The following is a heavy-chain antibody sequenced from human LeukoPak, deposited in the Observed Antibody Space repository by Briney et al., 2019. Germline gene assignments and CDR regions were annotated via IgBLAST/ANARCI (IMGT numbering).Heavy chain of an antibody. V-gene: IGHV4-39*07. CDR3: ARDVAIKTSGYSSFDY. D-gene: IGHD3-22*01. CDR2: IYYSGST. Sequence: PSETLSLTCTVSGGSISSSSYYWGWIRQPPGKGLEWIGSIYYSGSTYYNPSLKSRVTISVDTSKNQFSLKLSSVTAADTAVYYCARDVAIKTSGYSSFDYWGQGTLVTVSS. CDR1: GGSISSSSYY. J-gene: IGHJ4*02.